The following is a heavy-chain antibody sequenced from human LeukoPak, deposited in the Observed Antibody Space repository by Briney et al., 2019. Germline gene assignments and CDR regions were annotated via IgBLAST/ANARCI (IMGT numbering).Heavy chain of an antibody. Sequence: KPSETLSLTCAVSGGSISSSNWWSWVRQPPGKGLEWIGEIYHSGSTNYNPSLKSRVTISVDKSKNQFSLKLSSVTAADTAVYYCATYRPLLYYFDYWGQGTLVTVSS. D-gene: IGHD2-21*02. CDR3: ATYRPLLYYFDY. CDR2: IYHSGST. J-gene: IGHJ4*02. V-gene: IGHV4-4*02. CDR1: GGSISSSNW.